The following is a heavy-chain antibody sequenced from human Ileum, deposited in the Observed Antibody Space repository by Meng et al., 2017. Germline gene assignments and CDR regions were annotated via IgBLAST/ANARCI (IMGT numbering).Heavy chain of an antibody. CDR3: ARTYYDSSGYVAFDI. Sequence: LRLSCTVSGYSISSGYYWGWIRQPPGKGLEWIGTIYHSGSTYYNPSLKSRVTISVDTSKNQFSLKLSSVTAADTAVYYCARTYYDSSGYVAFDIWGQGTMVTVSS. D-gene: IGHD3-22*01. V-gene: IGHV4-38-2*02. CDR2: IYHSGST. J-gene: IGHJ3*02. CDR1: GYSISSGYY.